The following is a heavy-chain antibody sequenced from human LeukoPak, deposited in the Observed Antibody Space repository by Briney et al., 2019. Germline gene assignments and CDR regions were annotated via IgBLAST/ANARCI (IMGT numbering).Heavy chain of an antibody. J-gene: IGHJ4*02. V-gene: IGHV4-39*01. CDR2: IYYSGST. CDR3: ARHVPPPNLWYPDY. Sequence: SETLSLTCTVSGGSISSSSYYWGWIRQPPGRGLEWIGSIYYSGSTYYNPSLKSRVTISVDTSKNQFSLKLSSVTAADTAVYYCARHVPPPNLWYPDYWGQGTLVTVSS. CDR1: GGSISSSSYY. D-gene: IGHD2-21*01.